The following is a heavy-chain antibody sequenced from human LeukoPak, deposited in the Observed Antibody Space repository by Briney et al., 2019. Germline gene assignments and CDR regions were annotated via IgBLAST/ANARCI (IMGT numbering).Heavy chain of an antibody. J-gene: IGHJ4*02. CDR1: GGSISSSSYY. D-gene: IGHD6-13*01. V-gene: IGHV4-39*07. CDR2: IYYSGST. Sequence: SETLSLTCTVSGGSISSSSYYWGWIRQPPGKGLEWIGSIYYSGSTYYNPSLKSRVTISVDTSKNQFSLKLSSVTAADTAVYYCAREGEQQLVQSLDYWGQGTLVTVSS. CDR3: AREGEQQLVQSLDY.